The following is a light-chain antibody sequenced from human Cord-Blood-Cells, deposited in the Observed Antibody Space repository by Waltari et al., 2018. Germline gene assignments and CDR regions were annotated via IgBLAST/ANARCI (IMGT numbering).Light chain of an antibody. J-gene: IGLJ2*01. CDR3: CSYAGSYTLV. V-gene: IGLV2-11*01. CDR1: SSDVGGYNY. CDR2: DDS. Sequence: QSALTQPRSVSGSPGQSVTISCTGTSSDVGGYNYVSWYQQHPGKAPKLMIYDDSKRPSGVPDRFSGSKSGNTASLTISGLQAEDDADYYCCSYAGSYTLVFGGGTKLTVL.